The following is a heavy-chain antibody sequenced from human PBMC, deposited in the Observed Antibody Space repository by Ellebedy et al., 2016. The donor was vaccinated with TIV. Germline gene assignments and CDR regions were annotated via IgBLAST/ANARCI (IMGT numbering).Heavy chain of an antibody. V-gene: IGHV4-34*01. CDR3: ARGPEVGVRATNVHY. J-gene: IGHJ4*01. CDR1: GGSFSGYY. CDR2: INHSGST. D-gene: IGHD1-26*01. Sequence: MPAETLSLTCAVYGGSFSGYYWNWVRQPPGKGLEWIAEINHSGSTNCNPSLKSRVTVSVDTSKNQFFLKLNSVTAADTAVYYCARGPEVGVRATNVHYWGHGNLVTVSS.